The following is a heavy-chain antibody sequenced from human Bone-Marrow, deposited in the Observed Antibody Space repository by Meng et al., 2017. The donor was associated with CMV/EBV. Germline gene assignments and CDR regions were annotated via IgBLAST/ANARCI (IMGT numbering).Heavy chain of an antibody. J-gene: IGHJ4*02. Sequence: GESLKISCAASGFTFSNAWMNWVRQAPGKGLEWVGRIKSKTDGGTTDYAAPVKGRFIISRDDSKNTLYLQINSLKTEDTAVYYCARARSPYWGQGTLVTVSS. CDR1: GFTFSNAW. CDR2: IKSKTDGGTT. V-gene: IGHV3-15*01. CDR3: ARARSPY.